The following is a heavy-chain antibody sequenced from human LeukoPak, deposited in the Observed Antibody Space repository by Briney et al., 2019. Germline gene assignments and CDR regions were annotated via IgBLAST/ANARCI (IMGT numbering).Heavy chain of an antibody. CDR2: ISGSGGST. CDR1: GFTFRIYA. Sequence: GGSLRLSXAASGFTFRIYAMSWVRQTPGKGLEWVSAISGSGGSTYYADSVKGRFTISRDNSKNTLYLQMNSLRAEDTAVYYCAKDYDAVWGGTDYWGQGTLVTVSS. CDR3: AKDYDAVWGGTDY. J-gene: IGHJ4*02. V-gene: IGHV3-23*01. D-gene: IGHD3-16*01.